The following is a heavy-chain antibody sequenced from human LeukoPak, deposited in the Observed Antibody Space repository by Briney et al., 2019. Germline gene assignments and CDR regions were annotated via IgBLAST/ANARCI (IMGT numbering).Heavy chain of an antibody. V-gene: IGHV1-2*04. CDR2: INPNSGGT. Sequence: ASVKVSCKASGYTFTGYYMHWVRQAPGQGLEWMGWINPNSGGTNYAQKFQGWVTMTRDTSISTAYMELSRLRSDDTAVYYCARGESITIFGVAGYYYYMDVWGKGTTVTVSS. CDR3: ARGESITIFGVAGYYYYMDV. CDR1: GYTFTGYY. J-gene: IGHJ6*03. D-gene: IGHD3-3*01.